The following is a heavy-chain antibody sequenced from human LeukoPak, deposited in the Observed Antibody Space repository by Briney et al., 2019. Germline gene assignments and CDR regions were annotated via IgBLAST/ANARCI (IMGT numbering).Heavy chain of an antibody. Sequence: SETLSLTCTVSGGSVSSDSSYWSRIRQPPGKGLEWLGYIGYSGSTDYNPSLKSRVSISLGTSKNQVSLKLTSVTAADTAVYYCARGYRNNWRFDSWGQGTLVTVSS. CDR2: IGYSGST. J-gene: IGHJ4*02. V-gene: IGHV4-61*01. CDR3: ARGYRNNWRFDS. CDR1: GGSVSSDSSY. D-gene: IGHD6-13*01.